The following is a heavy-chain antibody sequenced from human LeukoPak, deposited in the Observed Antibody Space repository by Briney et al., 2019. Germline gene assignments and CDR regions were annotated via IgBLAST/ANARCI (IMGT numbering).Heavy chain of an antibody. V-gene: IGHV1-69*04. CDR1: GGTFSSYA. CDR3: ARVSPGGYSSSWYGYFDY. CDR2: IIPILGIA. J-gene: IGHJ4*02. Sequence: SVKVSCRASGGTFSSYAISWVRQAPGQGLEWMGRIIPILGIANYAQKFQGRVTITADKSTSTAYMELSSLRSEDTAVYYCARVSPGGYSSSWYGYFDYWGQGTLVTVSS. D-gene: IGHD6-13*01.